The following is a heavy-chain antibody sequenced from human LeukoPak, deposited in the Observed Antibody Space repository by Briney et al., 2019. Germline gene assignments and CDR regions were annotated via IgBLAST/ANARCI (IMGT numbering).Heavy chain of an antibody. V-gene: IGHV3-23*01. Sequence: GGSLRLSCAASGFTFSSYAMTWVRQAPGKGLEWVSGISGSGGSTYYADSVKGRFTISRDNSKNTLYLQMNSLRVDDTAIYYCAKDLQYYYYMDVWGKGTTVTVSS. J-gene: IGHJ6*03. CDR2: ISGSGGST. CDR1: GFTFSSYA. CDR3: AKDLQYYYYMDV.